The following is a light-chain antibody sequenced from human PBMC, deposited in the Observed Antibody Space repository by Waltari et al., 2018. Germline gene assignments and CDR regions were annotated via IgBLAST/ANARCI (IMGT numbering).Light chain of an antibody. CDR1: QTSSSS. CDR3: QQYSKWPLT. V-gene: IGKV3-15*01. CDR2: GAS. Sequence: EIVMTQSPATLSVSPGDRATLSCRASQTSSSSLAWYQQKPGLAPRLLIYGASTRAAGIPARFSGSGSGTEFTLSITSLQSEDFAFYSCQQYSKWPLTFGGGTKVEIK. J-gene: IGKJ4*01.